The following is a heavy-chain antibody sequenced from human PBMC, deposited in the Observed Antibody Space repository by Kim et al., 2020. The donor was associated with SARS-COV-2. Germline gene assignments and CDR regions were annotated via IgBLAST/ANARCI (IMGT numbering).Heavy chain of an antibody. D-gene: IGHD6-6*01. Sequence: RGSLRLSCAASGFRFSSYAMSWVRQAPGKGLEWVSTIRGGGDYTYYADSVKGRFTISRDNSKNTLYLQMNSLRVEDTAVYYCAEHGGHSTSCYYYYGLDVWGQGAT. CDR2: IRGGGDYT. CDR3: AEHGGHSTSCYYYYGLDV. CDR1: GFRFSSYA. J-gene: IGHJ6*02. V-gene: IGHV3-23*01.